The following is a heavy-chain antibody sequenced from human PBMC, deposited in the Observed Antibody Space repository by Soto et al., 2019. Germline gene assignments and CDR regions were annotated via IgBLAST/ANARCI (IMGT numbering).Heavy chain of an antibody. CDR1: GFTLSSYG. Sequence: TGXSLRLSWAASGFTLSSYGVHWVLRAPGKGLEWVAVIWYDGSNKYYADSVKGRFTISRDNSKNTLYLQMNSLRAEDTAVYYCARGLLGIAVAGTGDYWGQGTLVTVSS. CDR3: ARGLLGIAVAGTGDY. J-gene: IGHJ4*02. CDR2: IWYDGSNK. D-gene: IGHD6-19*01. V-gene: IGHV3-33*01.